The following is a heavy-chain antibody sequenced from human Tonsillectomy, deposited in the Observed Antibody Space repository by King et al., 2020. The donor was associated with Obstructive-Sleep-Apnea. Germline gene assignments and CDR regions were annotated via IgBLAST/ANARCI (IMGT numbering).Heavy chain of an antibody. J-gene: IGHJ3*02. V-gene: IGHV4-39*07. CDR1: GCSISSSSYY. D-gene: IGHD3-22*01. Sequence: QLQESGPGLVKPSETLSLTCTVSGCSISSSSYYWGWIRQPPGKWLEWLVRIYHTGSTYYHPAINSRVTISVDTSKNQFSLKLSSVTAADTAVYYCASATDSSGYYYGAFDIWGQGTMVTVSS. CDR2: IYHTGST. CDR3: ASATDSSGYYYGAFDI.